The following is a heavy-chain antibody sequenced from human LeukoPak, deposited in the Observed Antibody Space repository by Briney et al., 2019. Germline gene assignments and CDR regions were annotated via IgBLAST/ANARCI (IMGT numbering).Heavy chain of an antibody. V-gene: IGHV3-48*03. J-gene: IGHJ4*02. CDR1: GFTFSGYE. CDR3: ARDYSYGVHYYFDY. D-gene: IGHD5-18*01. CDR2: ISTFGGTI. Sequence: PGGSLRLSCAASGFTFSGYEMNWVRQAPGKGLEWVSYISTFGGTIYYADSVKGRFTISRDNAKKSLYLQMNGLGAEDTAVYYCARDYSYGVHYYFDYWGQGALVTVSS.